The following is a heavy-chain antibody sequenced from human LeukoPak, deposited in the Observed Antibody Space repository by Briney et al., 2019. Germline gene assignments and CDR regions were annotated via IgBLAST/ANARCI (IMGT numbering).Heavy chain of an antibody. CDR3: ARGRNSSYRPFDK. D-gene: IGHD1-14*01. J-gene: IGHJ4*02. CDR2: VKHSGIT. V-gene: IGHV4-34*01. CDR1: GGSFSGYY. Sequence: SETLSLTCAVYGGSFSGYYWTWIRQSPGKGLEWIGEVKHSGITNYTPSLKSRVAISIDTSNNQFSLKVTSVTAADTAVYYCARGRNSSYRPFDKWGQGTLVTVSS.